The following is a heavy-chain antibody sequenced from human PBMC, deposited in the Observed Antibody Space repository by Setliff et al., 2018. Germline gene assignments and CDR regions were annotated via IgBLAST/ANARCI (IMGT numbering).Heavy chain of an antibody. CDR2: INPRTGVT. Sequence: ASVKVSCKASGYTFTGHYIHWVRQAPGQGLEWMGWINPRTGVTNYSYKFQGRVTMTRDTSTSTVYMEVISLRSEDTAVYFCARDRFYNSWSGTSITAPHDAFDIWGQGTMVTVSS. CDR1: GYTFTGHY. J-gene: IGHJ3*02. V-gene: IGHV1-2*02. CDR3: ARDRFYNSWSGTSITAPHDAFDI. D-gene: IGHD3-3*01.